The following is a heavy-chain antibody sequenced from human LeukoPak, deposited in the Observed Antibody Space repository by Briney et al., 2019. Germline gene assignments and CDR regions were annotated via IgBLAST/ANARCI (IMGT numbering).Heavy chain of an antibody. J-gene: IGHJ4*03. CDR2: IYYSGST. D-gene: IGHD5-18*01. Sequence: LETLSLTCTVSGGSISSSSYYWGWIRQPPGKGLEWIGSIYYSGSTYYNPSLKSRVTISVDTSKNQFSLKLSSVTAADTAVYYCARTRGYSYGIFDYWGQGTTVTVSS. CDR3: ARTRGYSYGIFDY. CDR1: GGSISSSSYY. V-gene: IGHV4-39*01.